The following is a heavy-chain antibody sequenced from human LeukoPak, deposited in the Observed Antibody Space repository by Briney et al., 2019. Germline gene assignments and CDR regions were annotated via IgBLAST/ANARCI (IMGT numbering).Heavy chain of an antibody. J-gene: IGHJ5*02. Sequence: ASVKVSCKASGYTFTDYYMHWVRQAPGQGLEWMGWINPNSGGTNYAQKLQGRVTMTTDTSTSTAYMELRSLRSDDTAVYYCARDSETNSGSYYVPFYRSNNWFDPWGQGTLVTVSS. CDR3: ARDSETNSGSYYVPFYRSNNWFDP. D-gene: IGHD1-26*01. CDR1: GYTFTDYY. CDR2: INPNSGGT. V-gene: IGHV1-2*02.